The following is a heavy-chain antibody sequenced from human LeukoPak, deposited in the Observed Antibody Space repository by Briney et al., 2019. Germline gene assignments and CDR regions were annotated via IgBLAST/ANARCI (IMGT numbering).Heavy chain of an antibody. V-gene: IGHV1-69*06. D-gene: IGHD1-26*01. CDR1: GGTFSSYA. Sequence: ASVTVSCKASGGTFSSYAISWVRQAPGQGLEWMGGIIPIFGTANYAQKFQGRITITADKSTSTAYMELSSLRSEDTAVYYCARDLGSYYLSIWGQGTLVTVSS. CDR2: IIPIFGTA. CDR3: ARDLGSYYLSI. J-gene: IGHJ4*02.